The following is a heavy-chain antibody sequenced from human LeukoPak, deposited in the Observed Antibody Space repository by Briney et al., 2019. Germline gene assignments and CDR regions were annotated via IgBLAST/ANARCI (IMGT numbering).Heavy chain of an antibody. CDR2: IYYSGST. CDR3: ARGWLQFDY. J-gene: IGHJ4*02. CDR1: GGSFSGYY. D-gene: IGHD5-24*01. V-gene: IGHV4-59*01. Sequence: SETLSLTCAVYGGSFSGYYWSWIRQPPGKGLEWIGYIYYSGSTNYDPSLKSRVTISVDTSKNQFSLKLSSVTAADTAVYYCARGWLQFDYWGQGTLVTVSS.